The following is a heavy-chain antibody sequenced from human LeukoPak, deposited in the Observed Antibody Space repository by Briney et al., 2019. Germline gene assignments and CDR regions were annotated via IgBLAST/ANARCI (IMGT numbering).Heavy chain of an antibody. J-gene: IGHJ3*02. D-gene: IGHD1-26*01. CDR2: IYSGGST. Sequence: GGPLRLSCAASGFTVSSNYMSWVRQAPGKGLEWVSVIYSGGSTYYADSVKGRFTISRDNSKNTLYLQMNSLRAEDTAVYYCARDSAAYDAFDIWGQGTMVTVSS. CDR1: GFTVSSNY. V-gene: IGHV3-66*01. CDR3: ARDSAAYDAFDI.